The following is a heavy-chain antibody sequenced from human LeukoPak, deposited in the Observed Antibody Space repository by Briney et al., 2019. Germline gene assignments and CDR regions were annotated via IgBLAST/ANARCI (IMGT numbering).Heavy chain of an antibody. V-gene: IGHV3-23*01. CDR1: GFTFSSYA. J-gene: IGHJ4*02. CDR2: ISGSGGST. CDR3: AKKINPDIVVVPAYFDY. D-gene: IGHD2-2*01. Sequence: GGSLRLSCAASGFTFSSYAMSWVRHAPGKGLGWDSAISGSGGSTSYADPLKGRSTISRDNSKNTLYLQMNSLRAEDTDVYYCAKKINPDIVVVPAYFDYWGQGTLVTVSS.